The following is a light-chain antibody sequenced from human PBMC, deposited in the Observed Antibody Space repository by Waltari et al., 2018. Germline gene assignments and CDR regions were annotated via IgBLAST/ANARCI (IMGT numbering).Light chain of an antibody. V-gene: IGKV1-33*01. Sequence: DIQMTQSPSSLSASVGDRVTITCQASQDVDKFLSWYQQRPGKAPKLLIYDASNLETGVPSRFSGRGSGTYFTFTITGRQPEDFATYYCQQHDDFPRTFGGGTRVEIK. CDR2: DAS. CDR1: QDVDKF. J-gene: IGKJ4*01. CDR3: QQHDDFPRT.